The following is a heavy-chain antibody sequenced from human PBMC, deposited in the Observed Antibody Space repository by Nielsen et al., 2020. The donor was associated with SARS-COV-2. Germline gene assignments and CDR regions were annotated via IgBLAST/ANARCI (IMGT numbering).Heavy chain of an antibody. V-gene: IGHV3-23*01. D-gene: IGHD3-22*01. CDR3: AKAHYYDSSGLRDAFDI. Sequence: GGSLRLSCAASGFTFSSYAMSWVRQAPGKGLEWVSAISGGGGSTYYADSVKGRFTISRDNSKNTLYLQMNSLRAEDTAVYYCAKAHYYDSSGLRDAFDIWGQGTMVTVSS. CDR2: ISGGGGST. J-gene: IGHJ3*02. CDR1: GFTFSSYA.